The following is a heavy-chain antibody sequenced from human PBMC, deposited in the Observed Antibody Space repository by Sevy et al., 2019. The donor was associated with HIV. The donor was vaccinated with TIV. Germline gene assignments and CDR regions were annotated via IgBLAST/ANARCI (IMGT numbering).Heavy chain of an antibody. CDR3: ARVAVSYCTNDCYHRFDY. Sequence: GGSLRLSGAVSGFSFSHYAFHWVRQAPGKGLEWVSLISYDGTYKYYADSLKGRFTISRDNSKNTLYLQMNSLRGNDTAVYYCARVAVSYCTNDCYHRFDYWGPGALVTVSS. D-gene: IGHD2-8*01. J-gene: IGHJ4*02. CDR2: ISYDGTYK. V-gene: IGHV3-30-3*01. CDR1: GFSFSHYA.